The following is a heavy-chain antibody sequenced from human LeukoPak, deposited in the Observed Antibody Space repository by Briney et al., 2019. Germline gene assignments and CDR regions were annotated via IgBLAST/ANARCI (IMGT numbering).Heavy chain of an antibody. Sequence: GGSLRLSCGASGSTFDDNAMHWVRQAPGKGLEWVSGISWNSGSIGYADSVKGRFTISRDNAKNSLYLQMNSLRAEDTALYYCAKDLDNSGYYGGIDYWGQGTLVTVSS. J-gene: IGHJ4*02. CDR2: ISWNSGSI. V-gene: IGHV3-9*01. D-gene: IGHD3-22*01. CDR3: AKDLDNSGYYGGIDY. CDR1: GSTFDDNA.